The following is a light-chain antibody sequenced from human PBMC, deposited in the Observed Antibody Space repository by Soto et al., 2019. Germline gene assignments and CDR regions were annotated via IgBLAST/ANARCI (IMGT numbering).Light chain of an antibody. Sequence: QAVVTQPPSVSGAPGQRVTISCTGTSSNIGAGYDVHWYHQLPGTAPKVVIYGDTNRPSGVPDRFSGSKSGTSGSLVITGLQTEDEGDYYCQSFDSSLSGWVFGGGTKVTVL. CDR2: GDT. CDR3: QSFDSSLSGWV. CDR1: SSNIGAGYD. J-gene: IGLJ3*02. V-gene: IGLV1-40*01.